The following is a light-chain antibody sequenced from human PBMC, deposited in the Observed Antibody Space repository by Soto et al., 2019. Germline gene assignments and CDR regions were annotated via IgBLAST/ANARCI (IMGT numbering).Light chain of an antibody. CDR3: KQYNKWRT. CDR1: QSVSSN. J-gene: IGKJ1*01. CDR2: GES. Sequence: RASQSVSSNLAWYQQKPGQDPRILIYGESTRATGIPARISGSGSGTEFTLTITSLQSEDFAVYYCKQYNKWRTCGKGPKVAIK. V-gene: IGKV3-15*01.